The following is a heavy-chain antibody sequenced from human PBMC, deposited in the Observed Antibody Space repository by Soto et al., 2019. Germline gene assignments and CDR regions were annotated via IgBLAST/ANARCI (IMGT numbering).Heavy chain of an antibody. J-gene: IGHJ6*03. CDR2: INHSGST. V-gene: IGHV4-34*01. D-gene: IGHD3-10*01. CDR3: AREFRLLWFGSMDV. Sequence: PSETLSLTCAVYGGSFSGYYWSWICQPPGKGLEWIGEINHSGSTNYNPSLKSRVTISVDTSKNQFSLKLSSVTAADTAVYYCAREFRLLWFGSMDVWGKGTTVTVSS. CDR1: GGSFSGYY.